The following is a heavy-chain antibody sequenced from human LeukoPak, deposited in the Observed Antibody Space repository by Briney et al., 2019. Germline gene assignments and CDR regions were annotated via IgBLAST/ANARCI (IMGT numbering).Heavy chain of an antibody. CDR3: EAIVLGI. V-gene: IGHV1-46*01. CDR1: GYTFSSHY. D-gene: IGHD2-21*01. J-gene: IGHJ3*02. Sequence: GASVKVSCKASGYTFSSHYIHWVRQAPGQGPELVGQFNPSSGSTIYAQKFDGRVTMTRDTSTSTVYMELSSLRSEDTAVYYCEAIVLGIWGQGTALTVSS. CDR2: FNPSSGST.